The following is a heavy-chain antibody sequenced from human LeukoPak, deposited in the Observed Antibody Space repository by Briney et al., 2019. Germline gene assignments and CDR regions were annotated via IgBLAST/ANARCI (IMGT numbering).Heavy chain of an antibody. D-gene: IGHD1-7*01. CDR3: ARALHPKYNWNYRY. CDR1: GYTFTSYG. J-gene: IGHJ4*02. CDR2: ISAYNGNT. V-gene: IGHV1-18*01. Sequence: GASVKVSCKASGYTFTSYGISWVRQAPGQGLEWMGWISAYNGNTNYAQKLQGRVTMTTDTSTSTAYMELRSLRSDDTAVYYCARALHPKYNWNYRYWGQGTLVTVSS.